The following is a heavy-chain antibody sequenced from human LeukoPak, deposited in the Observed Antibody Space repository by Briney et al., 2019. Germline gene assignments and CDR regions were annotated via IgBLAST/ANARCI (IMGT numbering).Heavy chain of an antibody. V-gene: IGHV4-34*01. CDR2: INHSGRT. J-gene: IGHJ6*02. Sequence: PAETLSLTCAVYGGSFSGYYWSWIRQPPGKGLEWIGEINHSGRTNYNPSLKSRVTISVDTSKNQFSLKLSSVTAADTAVYYCARGPYMKVLVVPAAKYYYYGMDVWGQGTTVTVSS. CDR3: ARGPYMKVLVVPAAKYYYYGMDV. D-gene: IGHD2-2*01. CDR1: GGSFSGYY.